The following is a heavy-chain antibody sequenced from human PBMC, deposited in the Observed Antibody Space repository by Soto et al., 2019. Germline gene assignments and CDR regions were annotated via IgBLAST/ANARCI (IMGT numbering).Heavy chain of an antibody. CDR2: IIPIFGTR. J-gene: IGHJ5*02. Sequence: ASVKVSCKASGGTFSNYAITWVRQAPGQGLERLGRIIPIFGTRDYAQKFQGRVTITADDSTTTAYMELSSLRSDDTAVYYCAKDGGREGYFGNWFDPWGQGTLVTVSS. CDR3: AKDGGREGYFGNWFDP. CDR1: GGTFSNYA. D-gene: IGHD2-15*01. V-gene: IGHV1-69*13.